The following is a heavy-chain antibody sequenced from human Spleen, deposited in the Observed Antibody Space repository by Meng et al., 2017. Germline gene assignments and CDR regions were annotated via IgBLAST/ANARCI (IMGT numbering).Heavy chain of an antibody. CDR2: INPSGGST. CDR1: GYTFTSYY. Sequence: ASVKVSCKASGYTFTSYYMHWVRQAPGQGLEWMGIINPSGGSTSYPQKFQGRVTMTRDTSTSTVYMELTSLRAEDTAVYYCARGYYYYYQGMDVWGQGTTVTVSS. V-gene: IGHV1-46*01. CDR3: ARGYYYYYQGMDV. J-gene: IGHJ6*02.